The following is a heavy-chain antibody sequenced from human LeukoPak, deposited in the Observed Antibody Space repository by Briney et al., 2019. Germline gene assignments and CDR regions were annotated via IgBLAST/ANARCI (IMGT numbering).Heavy chain of an antibody. CDR1: GDPSGSYY. J-gene: IGHJ4*02. Sequence: SETLSPTCTVSGDPSGSYYWNWIRQPAGEGLEWIGRIYVGGVTNYNPSLKSRVTMSVDTSKNQFSLKLSSVTAADTAVYYCARGGVSVALDYWGQGTLVTVSS. V-gene: IGHV4-4*07. D-gene: IGHD6-19*01. CDR3: ARGGVSVALDY. CDR2: IYVGGVT.